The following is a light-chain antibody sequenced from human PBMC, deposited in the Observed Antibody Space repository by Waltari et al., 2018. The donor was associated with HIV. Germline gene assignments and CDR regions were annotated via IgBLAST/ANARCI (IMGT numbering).Light chain of an antibody. V-gene: IGKV3-20*01. Sequence: EVVLTQSPGVLSLSPGETATLSCRASQSLSSSYLAWYQQKAGQAPRLLIYAASNRATGTPDRFTGRESGTDFTLTIRRLEPADSAVYYCQQYGSSPLTFGQGTKVEVK. J-gene: IGKJ1*01. CDR1: QSLSSSY. CDR2: AAS. CDR3: QQYGSSPLT.